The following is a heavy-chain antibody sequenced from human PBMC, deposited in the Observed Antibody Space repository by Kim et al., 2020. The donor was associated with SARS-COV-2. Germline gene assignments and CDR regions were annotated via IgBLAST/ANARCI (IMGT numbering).Heavy chain of an antibody. CDR1: GFTFRTY. CDR2: ISNDSIYK. Sequence: GGSLRLSCTASGFTFRTYMAWVRQAPGKGLEWVSEISNDSIYKHYVDSVEGRFTISRDYSEDTVHLQMDRLRVEDTAIYYCAKRSLTNWLDSWGRGTLVTVSS. CDR3: AKRSLTNWLDS. V-gene: IGHV3-23*01. J-gene: IGHJ5*01. D-gene: IGHD3-16*02.